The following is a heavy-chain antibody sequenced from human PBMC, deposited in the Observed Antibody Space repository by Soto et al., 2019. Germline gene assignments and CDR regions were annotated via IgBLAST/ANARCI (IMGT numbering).Heavy chain of an antibody. CDR1: GFSLSTSAVG. Sequence: SGPTLVNPTQTLTLTCTFSGFSLSTSAVGVGWIRQPPGKALEWLAFIYWDDDKRYSPSLMSRLTIAKDTSKNQVVLTMTNMDPVDTATYYCVHSRCGGDCLQSYSSHYYYGMDIWGQGT. V-gene: IGHV2-5*02. D-gene: IGHD2-21*02. CDR3: VHSRCGGDCLQSYSSHYYYGMDI. CDR2: IYWDDDK. J-gene: IGHJ6*02.